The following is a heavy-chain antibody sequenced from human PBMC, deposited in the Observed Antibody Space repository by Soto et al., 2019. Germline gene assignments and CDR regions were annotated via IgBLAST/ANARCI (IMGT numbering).Heavy chain of an antibody. V-gene: IGHV1-69*02. Sequence: QVQLVQSGAEVKKPGSSVKVSCKASGGTFSSYTISWVRQAPGQGLEWMGRIIPILGIANYAQKFQGRVTITADKSTSTAYMELSSLRSEDTAVYYCASSTSTNAFDIWGQGTMVTVSS. CDR1: GGTFSSYT. J-gene: IGHJ3*02. CDR2: IIPILGIA. D-gene: IGHD2-2*01. CDR3: ASSTSTNAFDI.